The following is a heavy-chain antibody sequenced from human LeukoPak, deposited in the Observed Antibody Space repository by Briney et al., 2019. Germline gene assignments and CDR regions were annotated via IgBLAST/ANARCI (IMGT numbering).Heavy chain of an antibody. V-gene: IGHV3-23*01. D-gene: IGHD3-22*01. Sequence: GGSLRLSCAASGFTFSSYGMSWVRQAPGKGLEWVSAISGSGGSTYYADSVKGRFTISRDNPKNTLYLQMNSLRAEDTAVYYCAKVRLMYYDSSGPYFDYWGQGTLVTVSS. J-gene: IGHJ4*02. CDR1: GFTFSSYG. CDR3: AKVRLMYYDSSGPYFDY. CDR2: ISGSGGST.